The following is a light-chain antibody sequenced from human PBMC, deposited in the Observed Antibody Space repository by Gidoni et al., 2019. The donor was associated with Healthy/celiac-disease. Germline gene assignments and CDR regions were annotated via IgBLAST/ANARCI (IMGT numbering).Light chain of an antibody. J-gene: IGKJ1*01. CDR1: QRVSSSY. Sequence: EIVLTQSPGTLSLSPGERATLSCRASQRVSSSYVAWYQQKPGQAPRLLIYGASSRATGIPDRFSGSWSGTDFTLTISRLEPEDFAVYYCQQYGSSPWTFGQGTKVEIQ. V-gene: IGKV3-20*01. CDR2: GAS. CDR3: QQYGSSPWT.